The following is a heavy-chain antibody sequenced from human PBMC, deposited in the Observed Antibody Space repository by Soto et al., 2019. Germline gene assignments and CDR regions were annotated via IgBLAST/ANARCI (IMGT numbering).Heavy chain of an antibody. D-gene: IGHD6-25*01. Sequence: GGSLRLSCAVSGFTFEDYAMHWVRQAPGKGLEWVSGISWDSRSVAYADSVKGRFTISRDNAENSLHLQMNSLRVEGTAMYYCGRGSGPRGRPYWGQGISVTVSS. J-gene: IGHJ4*02. V-gene: IGHV3-9*01. CDR3: GRGSGPRGRPY. CDR2: ISWDSRSV. CDR1: GFTFEDYA.